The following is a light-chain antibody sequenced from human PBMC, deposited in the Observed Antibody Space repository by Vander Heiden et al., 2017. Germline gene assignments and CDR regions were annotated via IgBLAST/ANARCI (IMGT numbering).Light chain of an antibody. CDR3: QAWDSLANWV. J-gene: IGLJ3*02. V-gene: IGLV3-1*01. CDR2: QDN. Sequence: SYELTQPPSPSVSPGQPASITCSGDRLGNKFAAWYKQRPGHSPLLVIYQDNKRPSGIPERFAGSNSGNTATLTISGTQPMDEADYYCQAWDSLANWVFGGGTKLTVL. CDR1: RLGNKF.